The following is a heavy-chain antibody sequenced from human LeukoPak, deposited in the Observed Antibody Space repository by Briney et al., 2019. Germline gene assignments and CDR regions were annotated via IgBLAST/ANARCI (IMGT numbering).Heavy chain of an antibody. CDR2: IYSGGTT. Sequence: PGGSLRLSCAASGFTVSNNYMSWVRQAPGKGLEWVSGIYSGGTTYYADSVKVRFTISGDNSKNTLYLQMNSLRAEDTAVYYCGRGTNGYTFGIDYWGQGTLVTVSS. CDR3: GRGTNGYTFGIDY. J-gene: IGHJ4*02. CDR1: GFTVSNNY. V-gene: IGHV3-66*01. D-gene: IGHD5-18*01.